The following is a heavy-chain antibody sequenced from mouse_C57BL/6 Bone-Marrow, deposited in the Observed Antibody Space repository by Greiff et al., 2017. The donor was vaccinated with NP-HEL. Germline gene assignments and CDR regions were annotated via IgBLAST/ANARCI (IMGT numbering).Heavy chain of an antibody. CDR1: GYTFTSYW. V-gene: IGHV1-5*01. J-gene: IGHJ1*03. Sequence: VQLQQSGTVLARPGASVKMSCKTSGYTFTSYWMHWVKQRPGQGLEWIGAIYPGNSDTSYNQKFKGKAKLTAVTSASTAYMELSSLTNEDSAVYYCTRSRYYGSSLYWYFDVWGTGTTVTVSS. CDR2: IYPGNSDT. D-gene: IGHD1-1*01. CDR3: TRSRYYGSSLYWYFDV.